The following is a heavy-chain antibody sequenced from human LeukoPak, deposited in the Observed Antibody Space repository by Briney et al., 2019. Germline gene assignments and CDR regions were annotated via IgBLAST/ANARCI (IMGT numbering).Heavy chain of an antibody. V-gene: IGHV4-59*12. J-gene: IGHJ3*02. CDR1: GGSISSYY. CDR2: IYHSGST. D-gene: IGHD3-10*01. Sequence: TSETLSLTCTVSGGSISSYYWSWIRQPPGKGLEWIGYIYHSGSTYYNPSLKSRVTISVDRSKNQFSLKLSSVTAADTAVYYCARTFRGHDAFDIWGQGTMVTVSS. CDR3: ARTFRGHDAFDI.